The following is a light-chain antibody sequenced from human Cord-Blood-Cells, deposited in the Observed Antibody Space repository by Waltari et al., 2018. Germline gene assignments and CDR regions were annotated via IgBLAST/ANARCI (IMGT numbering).Light chain of an antibody. J-gene: IGKJ4*01. CDR3: QQYDNLPPLT. Sequence: LSASVGDRVTITCQASQDISNYLNWYQQKPGKAPKLLIYDASNLETGVPSRFSGSGSGTDFTFTISSLQPEDIATYYCQQYDNLPPLTFGGGTKVEIK. CDR1: QDISNY. V-gene: IGKV1-33*01. CDR2: DAS.